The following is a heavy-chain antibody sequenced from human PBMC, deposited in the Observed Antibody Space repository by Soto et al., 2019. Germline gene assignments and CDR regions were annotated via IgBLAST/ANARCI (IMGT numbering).Heavy chain of an antibody. D-gene: IGHD1-26*01. V-gene: IGHV3-23*01. CDR3: AREDGGSPFDY. CDR1: GFMFSAYA. Sequence: EVHLLESGGGLVQPGGSLRLSCAASGFMFSAYAMHWVRQAPGQGLEWVSSMSGTSDDTYYADSVKGRFTVSRDSSKDTLYLHLTSLRAEDTALYFCAREDGGSPFDYWGQGTLVIVSS. CDR2: MSGTSDDT. J-gene: IGHJ4*02.